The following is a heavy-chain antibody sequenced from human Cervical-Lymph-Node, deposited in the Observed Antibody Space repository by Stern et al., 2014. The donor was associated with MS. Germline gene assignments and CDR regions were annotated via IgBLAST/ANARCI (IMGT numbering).Heavy chain of an antibody. CDR1: GYPFTSFG. J-gene: IGHJ4*02. V-gene: IGHV1-18*01. CDR3: ARDGTSSWPHYFDY. CDR2: ISGYDGHT. Sequence: VQLVESGAAVANPGASVKGSCKASGYPFTSFGLSWGRQAPGQGLERMGRISGYDGHTNYAEKVQARVTMTTDTSTSTAYLELRSLRSDDTALYYCARDGTSSWPHYFDYLGQGTLVTVSS. D-gene: IGHD6-13*01.